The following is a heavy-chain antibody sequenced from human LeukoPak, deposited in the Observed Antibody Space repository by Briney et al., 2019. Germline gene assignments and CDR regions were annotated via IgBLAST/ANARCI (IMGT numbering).Heavy chain of an antibody. V-gene: IGHV3-23*01. CDR1: GFTFSGYA. J-gene: IGHJ6*03. Sequence: GGSLRLSCAASGFTFSGYAMIWVRQAPGKGLEWVSAISGSGGSTFYADSVKGRFTISRDNSKNTLYLQMNSLRAEDTAVYYCAKRRGLELLYYYYMDVWGKGTTVTVSS. D-gene: IGHD1-7*01. CDR3: AKRRGLELLYYYYMDV. CDR2: ISGSGGST.